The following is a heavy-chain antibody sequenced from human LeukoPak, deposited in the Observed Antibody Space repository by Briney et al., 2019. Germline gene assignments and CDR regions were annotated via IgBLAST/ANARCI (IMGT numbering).Heavy chain of an antibody. CDR2: IHYSGST. Sequence: SETLSLTCTVSGGSISSGGYYWNWIRQHPGKGLEWIGYIHYSGSTYYNPPLKSRITISVDTSKNQFSLKLSSVTAADTAVYYCAVRAYYYDSSDYYLDYWGQGTLVTVSS. D-gene: IGHD3-22*01. V-gene: IGHV4-31*03. CDR3: AVRAYYYDSSDYYLDY. CDR1: GGSISSGGYY. J-gene: IGHJ4*02.